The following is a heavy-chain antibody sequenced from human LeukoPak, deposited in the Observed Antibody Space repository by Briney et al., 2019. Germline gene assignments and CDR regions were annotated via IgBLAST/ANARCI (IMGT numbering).Heavy chain of an antibody. CDR3: ATTIVGVAHIYY. CDR1: GDTLTELS. V-gene: IGHV1-24*01. D-gene: IGHD1-26*01. CDR2: FDPEDNEK. Sequence: ASVTVSCKLSGDTLTELSMHWVRHFPGKGLEWMGSFDPEDNEKIYARSFQGRLTMTEDTSTNTAYMELSSLRSEDTAVYFCATTIVGVAHIYYWGQGTLVSVSS. J-gene: IGHJ4*02.